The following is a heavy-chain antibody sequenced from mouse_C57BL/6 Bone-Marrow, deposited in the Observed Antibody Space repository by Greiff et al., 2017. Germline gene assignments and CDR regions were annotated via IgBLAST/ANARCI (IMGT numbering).Heavy chain of an antibody. CDR2: ISNGGGST. V-gene: IGHV5-12*01. D-gene: IGHD2-4*01. CDR1: GFTFSDYY. CDR3: ARQGLPYYFDY. Sequence: DVKLVESGGGLVQPGGSLKLSCAASGFTFSDYYMYWVRQTPEKRLEWVAYISNGGGSTYYPDTVKGRFTISRDNAKNTLYLQMSRLKSEDTAMYYCARQGLPYYFDYWGQGTTLTVSS. J-gene: IGHJ2*01.